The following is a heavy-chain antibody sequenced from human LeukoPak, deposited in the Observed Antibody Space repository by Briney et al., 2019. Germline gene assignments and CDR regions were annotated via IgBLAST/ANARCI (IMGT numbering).Heavy chain of an antibody. CDR2: ISYDGTKK. CDR3: AGGYYYDSSGFYRLGGVDY. J-gene: IGHJ4*02. D-gene: IGHD3-22*01. CDR1: GFTFTTFG. V-gene: IGHV3-30*03. Sequence: PGGSLRLSCAASGFTFTTFGMHWVRQAPGKGLEWVAVISYDGTKKNYMDSVKGRFTISRDNTKNTLYLQMNSLRIEDTAVYYCAGGYYYDSSGFYRLGGVDYWGQGTLVTVSS.